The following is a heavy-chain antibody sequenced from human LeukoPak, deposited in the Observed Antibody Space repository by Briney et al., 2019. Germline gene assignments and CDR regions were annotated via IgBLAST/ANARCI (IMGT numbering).Heavy chain of an antibody. V-gene: IGHV1-2*02. CDR1: GYTFTGYY. CDR3: ARGQYMVRGVTRPDY. J-gene: IGHJ4*02. CDR2: INPNSGGT. Sequence: GASVKVSCRSSGYTFTGYYIHWVRQAPVQGIEWMGWINPNSGGTIYAQKFQGRVTMTRDTSISTAYMELSRLRSDDTAVYYCARGQYMVRGVTRPDYWGQGTLVTVSS. D-gene: IGHD3-10*01.